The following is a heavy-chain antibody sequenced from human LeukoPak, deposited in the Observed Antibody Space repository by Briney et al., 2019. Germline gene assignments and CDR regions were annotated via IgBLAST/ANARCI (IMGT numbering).Heavy chain of an antibody. D-gene: IGHD3-10*01. V-gene: IGHV4-34*01. Sequence: PSETLSLTCAVYGGFFSGYYWSWIRQPPGKGLEWIGEINHSGSTNYNPSLKSRVTISVDTSKNQFSLKLSSVTAADTAVYYCARAAQLLWSRGWFDPWGQGTLVTVSS. CDR2: INHSGST. CDR3: ARAAQLLWSRGWFDP. CDR1: GGFFSGYY. J-gene: IGHJ5*02.